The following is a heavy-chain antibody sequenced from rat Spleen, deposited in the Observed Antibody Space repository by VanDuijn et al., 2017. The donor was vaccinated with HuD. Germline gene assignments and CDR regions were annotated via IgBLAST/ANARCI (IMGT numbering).Heavy chain of an antibody. J-gene: IGHJ2*01. V-gene: IGHV5-19*01. Sequence: EVQLVESGGGLVQPGRSLKLSCVASGFTFSNYAMHWIRQAPTKGLEWVATITYDGASTYYRDSVKGRFTISRDNAKSTLYLQLDSLRSEDTATYYCASRDYWGQGVMVTVSS. CDR1: GFTFSNYA. CDR3: ASRDY. CDR2: ITYDGAST.